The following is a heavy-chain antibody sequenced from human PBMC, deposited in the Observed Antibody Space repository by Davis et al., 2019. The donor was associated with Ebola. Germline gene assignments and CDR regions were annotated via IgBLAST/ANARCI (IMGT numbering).Heavy chain of an antibody. J-gene: IGHJ4*02. CDR1: GGSISSSSYY. D-gene: IGHD2-15*01. Sequence: PSETLSLTCTVSGGSISSSSYYWSWIRQPPGKGLEWIGEINHSGSTNYNPSLKSRVTISVDTSKNQFSLKLSSVTAADTAVYYCARVQAATPFYDYWGQGTLATVSS. CDR3: ARVQAATPFYDY. V-gene: IGHV4-39*07. CDR2: INHSGST.